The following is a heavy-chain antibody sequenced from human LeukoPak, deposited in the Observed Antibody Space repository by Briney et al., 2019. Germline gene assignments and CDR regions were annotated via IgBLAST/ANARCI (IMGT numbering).Heavy chain of an antibody. Sequence: SVKVSCKASGGTFSSYAISWVRQAPGQGLEWMGGIIPIFGTANYAQKFQGRVTITADESTSTAYMELSSLRSEDTAAYYCARANYDSSGYYYADYWGQGTLVTVSS. J-gene: IGHJ4*02. V-gene: IGHV1-69*13. CDR3: ARANYDSSGYYYADY. CDR2: IIPIFGTA. D-gene: IGHD3-22*01. CDR1: GGTFSSYA.